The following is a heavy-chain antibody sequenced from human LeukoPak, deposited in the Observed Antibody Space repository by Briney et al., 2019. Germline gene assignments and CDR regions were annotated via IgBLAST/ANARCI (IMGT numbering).Heavy chain of an antibody. CDR1: RFTFSSYS. CDR2: ISSSSSYI. D-gene: IGHD4-11*01. Sequence: GGSLGLSCAASRFTFSSYSMNWVRQAPGKGLEWVSSISSSSSYIYYADSVKGRFTISRDNAKNSLYLQMNSLRAEDTAVYYCARNFDYSNEYYFDYWGQGTLVTVSS. V-gene: IGHV3-21*01. J-gene: IGHJ4*02. CDR3: ARNFDYSNEYYFDY.